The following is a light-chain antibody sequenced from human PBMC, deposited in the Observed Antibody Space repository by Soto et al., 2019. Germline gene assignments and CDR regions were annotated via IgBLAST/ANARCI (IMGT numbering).Light chain of an antibody. CDR1: TGAVTSGHY. V-gene: IGLV7-46*01. J-gene: IGLJ2*01. Sequence: QAVVTQEPSVTVSPGGTVTLTCDSSTGAVTSGHYPYWFQQKPGQAPTTVIYDTSKKHSWTPARFSGSLLGGKAALTLSGAQPEDEAEYYCLLSYSGAHVVFGGGTKLTVL. CDR2: DTS. CDR3: LLSYSGAHVV.